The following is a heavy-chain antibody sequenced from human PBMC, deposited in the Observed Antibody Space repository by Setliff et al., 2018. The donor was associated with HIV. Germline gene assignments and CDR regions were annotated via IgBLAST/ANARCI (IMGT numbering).Heavy chain of an antibody. V-gene: IGHV1-46*01. CDR2: INTSGGSA. Sequence: ASVKVSCKASGYTFTSYPMHWVRQAPGQGLEWMGVINTSGGSAGYAEKFRGRVTMTRDTPTSTVYMDPRNLRSEDTAVYYCARNQGDSSGWYAGDYWGHGTLVTVS. CDR3: ARNQGDSSGWYAGDY. CDR1: GYTFTSYP. D-gene: IGHD6-19*01. J-gene: IGHJ4*01.